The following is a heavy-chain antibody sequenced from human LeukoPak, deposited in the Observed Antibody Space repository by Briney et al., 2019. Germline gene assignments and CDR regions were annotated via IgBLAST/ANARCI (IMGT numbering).Heavy chain of an antibody. V-gene: IGHV4-30-2*01. D-gene: IGHD2-21*01. CDR3: ARATRAVVDYYYYGMDV. CDR1: GGSISSGGYS. Sequence: PSQTLSLTCAVSGGSISSGGYSWSWIRQPPGKGLEWIGYIYHSGSTNYNPSLKSRVTISVDTSKNQFSLKLSSVTAADTAVYYCARATRAVVDYYYYGMDVWGQGTTVTVSS. CDR2: IYHSGST. J-gene: IGHJ6*02.